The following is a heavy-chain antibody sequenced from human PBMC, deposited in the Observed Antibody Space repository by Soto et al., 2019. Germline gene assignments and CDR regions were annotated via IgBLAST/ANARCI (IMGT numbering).Heavy chain of an antibody. CDR2: IYYSGST. D-gene: IGHD3-3*01. CDR3: ARRTIWRVNGVIYGMEV. Sequence: ETLRHTYSGSGGSVRSVCYFLCCIRLPTGKGLEWIGYIYYSGSTNYHPSLKSRVTISVDTSKKQFSLKLSSVTAADTAVYYCARRTIWRVNGVIYGMEVWSPVTTGIVS. CDR1: GGSVRSVCYF. V-gene: IGHV4-61*01. J-gene: IGHJ6*01.